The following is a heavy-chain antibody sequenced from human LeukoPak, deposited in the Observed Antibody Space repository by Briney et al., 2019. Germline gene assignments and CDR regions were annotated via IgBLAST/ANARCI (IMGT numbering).Heavy chain of an antibody. CDR1: GGSFSGYY. D-gene: IGHD6-13*01. Sequence: SSETLSLTCAVYGGSFSGYYWSWIRQPAGKGLEWIGRIYTSGSTNYNPSLKSRVTMSVDTSKNQFSLKLSSVTAADTAVYYCARMIIAAAGTTATYFDYWGQGTLVTVSS. V-gene: IGHV4-59*10. CDR2: IYTSGST. CDR3: ARMIIAAAGTTATYFDY. J-gene: IGHJ4*02.